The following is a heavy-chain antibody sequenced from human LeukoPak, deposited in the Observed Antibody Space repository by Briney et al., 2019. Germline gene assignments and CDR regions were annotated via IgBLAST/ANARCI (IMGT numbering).Heavy chain of an antibody. CDR2: INRSGSTK. V-gene: IGHV3-48*04. Sequence: GGPLRLSCEVSGITLSNYGMSWVRQAPGKGLEWVSYINRSGSTKYYADSVKGRFTISRDNAKNSLYLQMNSLRAEDTVVYYCATLWFGELPHFDHWGQGTLVTVSS. CDR3: ATLWFGELPHFDH. D-gene: IGHD3-10*01. CDR1: GITLSNYG. J-gene: IGHJ4*02.